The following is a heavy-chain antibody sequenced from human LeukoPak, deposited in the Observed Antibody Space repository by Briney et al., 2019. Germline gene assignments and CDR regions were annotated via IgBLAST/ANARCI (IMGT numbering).Heavy chain of an antibody. CDR2: IYPGYSDT. Sequence: GESLKISCKGSGYSFSTYWIAWVRQMPGKGLEVMGLIYPGYSDTRYSPSFQGQVTISADKSITTASLQWNSLRASATAMYYCARLLEGVAGTWGYWGQGTLVTVSS. J-gene: IGHJ4*02. V-gene: IGHV5-51*01. CDR1: GYSFSTYW. D-gene: IGHD6-19*01. CDR3: ARLLEGVAGTWGY.